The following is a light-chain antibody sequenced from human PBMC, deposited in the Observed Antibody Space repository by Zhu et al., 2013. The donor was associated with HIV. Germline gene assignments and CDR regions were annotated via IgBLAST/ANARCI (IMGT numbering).Light chain of an antibody. CDR3: QQYGTSRT. Sequence: EIVLTQSPGTLSLSPGERATLSCRASQSVSSAYLAWYQQKPGQAPRLVIYGASTRATGIPDRFSGSGSGTDFTLTISGLEPEDFAVYYCQQYGTSRTFGQGTKVEIK. V-gene: IGKV3-20*01. CDR2: GAS. J-gene: IGKJ1*01. CDR1: QSVSSAY.